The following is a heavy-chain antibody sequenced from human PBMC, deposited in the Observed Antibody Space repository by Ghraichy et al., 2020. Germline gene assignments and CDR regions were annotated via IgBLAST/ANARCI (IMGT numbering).Heavy chain of an antibody. D-gene: IGHD3-10*01. CDR2: ISSSSSYI. J-gene: IGHJ3*02. Sequence: GSLILSCAASGFTFSSYSMNWVRQAPGKGLEWVSSISSSSSYIYYADSVKGRFTISRDNAKNSLYLQMNSLRAEDTAVYYCARDRVHAFDIWGQGTMVTVSS. CDR3: ARDRVHAFDI. V-gene: IGHV3-21*01. CDR1: GFTFSSYS.